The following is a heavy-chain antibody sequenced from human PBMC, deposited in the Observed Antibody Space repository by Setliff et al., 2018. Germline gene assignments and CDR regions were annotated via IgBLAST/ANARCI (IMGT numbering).Heavy chain of an antibody. V-gene: IGHV1-46*01. CDR3: ARDLVDYNGLGSYYSAY. Sequence: ASVKVSCKASGYTFTSYYMHWVRQAPGQGLEWMGIINPSGGSTSYAQKLQGRVTMTTDTSTSTTHMELRSLRSDDTAVYYCARDLVDYNGLGSYYSAYWGQGTLVTVSS. D-gene: IGHD3-10*01. CDR2: INPSGGST. CDR1: GYTFTSYY. J-gene: IGHJ4*02.